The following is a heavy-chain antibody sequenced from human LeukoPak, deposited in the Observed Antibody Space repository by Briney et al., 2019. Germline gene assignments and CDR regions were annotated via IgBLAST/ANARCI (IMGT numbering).Heavy chain of an antibody. V-gene: IGHV3-66*01. J-gene: IGHJ6*03. CDR2: IYSGGST. Sequence: GGSLRLSCAASGFTVSSNYMSWVRQAPGKGLEWVSVIYSGGSTYYADSVKGRFTISRDNSKNTLYLQMNSLRAEDTAVYYCARGYDKNYYYYSMGVWGKGPTVTVSS. D-gene: IGHD1-1*01. CDR1: GFTVSSNY. CDR3: ARGYDKNYYYYSMGV.